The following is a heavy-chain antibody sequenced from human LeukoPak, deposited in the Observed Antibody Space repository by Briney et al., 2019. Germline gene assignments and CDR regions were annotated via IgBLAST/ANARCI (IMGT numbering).Heavy chain of an antibody. CDR1: GFTFSSYS. D-gene: IGHD5-24*01. J-gene: IGHJ5*02. CDR3: AKDKERWFDP. Sequence: QPGGSLRLSCAASGFTFSSYSMSWVRQARGKGLEWVSSISGSGGSTDYADSVKGRFTISRDNSKTTLYLQMNCLRAQDTAVYYCAKDKERWFDPCGEGA. V-gene: IGHV3-23*01. CDR2: ISGSGGST.